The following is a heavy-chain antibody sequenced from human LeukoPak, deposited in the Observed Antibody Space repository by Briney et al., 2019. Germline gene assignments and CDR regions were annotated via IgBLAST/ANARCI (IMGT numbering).Heavy chain of an antibody. J-gene: IGHJ4*02. CDR1: GFTFTNAW. Sequence: GGSLRLSCVDSGFTFTNAWMSWVRQAPGKGLELIGRIKSKTDGETTNYAEPVRGRFTISRDDSKSAVYLQMNSLKIEDTAVYYCTTDLGTYYHGSQRLIPIDYWGQGTLVTASS. CDR2: IKSKTDGETT. CDR3: TTDLGTYYHGSQRLIPIDY. D-gene: IGHD3-10*01. V-gene: IGHV3-15*01.